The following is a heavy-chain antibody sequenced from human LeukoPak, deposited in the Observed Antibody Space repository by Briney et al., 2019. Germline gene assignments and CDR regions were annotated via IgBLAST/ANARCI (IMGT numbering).Heavy chain of an antibody. D-gene: IGHD3-10*01. Sequence: PGTSLRLSCAASGYTFSTYGMHWVRQAPGKGLEWVALITYDGYYKYYSDSVKGRFTISSDTSKNTLSLQMNSLRAEGTAVYYCARDLSPVVRASPMGYWGQGTLVTVSS. V-gene: IGHV3-30*03. CDR1: GYTFSTYG. J-gene: IGHJ4*02. CDR2: ITYDGYYK. CDR3: ARDLSPVVRASPMGY.